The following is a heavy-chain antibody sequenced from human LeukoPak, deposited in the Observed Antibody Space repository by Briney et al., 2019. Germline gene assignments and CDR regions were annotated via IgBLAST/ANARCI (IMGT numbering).Heavy chain of an antibody. V-gene: IGHV4-59*01. CDR2: IYYSGST. Sequence: SETLSLTCTVSGGSISTYYWSWIRQPPGKGLEWIGYIYYSGSTNYNPSLKSRVTISVDTSKNQFSLRLSSVTAADTAVYYCARGSVGASTDYYYYYTDVWGKGTTVTVSS. D-gene: IGHD1-26*01. J-gene: IGHJ6*03. CDR1: GGSISTYY. CDR3: ARGSVGASTDYYYYYTDV.